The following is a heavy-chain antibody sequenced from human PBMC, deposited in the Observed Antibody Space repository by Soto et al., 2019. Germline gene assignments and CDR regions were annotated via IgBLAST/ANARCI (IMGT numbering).Heavy chain of an antibody. D-gene: IGHD3-9*01. J-gene: IGHJ5*02. V-gene: IGHV3-64D*06. CDR2: ISSNGGST. CDR1: GFTFSSYA. CDR3: VKVVLRYFDWLLYGDWFDP. Sequence: GGSLRLSCSASGFTFSSYAMHWVRQAPGKGLEYVSAISSNGGSTYYADSVKGRFTISRDNSKNTLYLQMSSLRAEDTAVYYCVKVVLRYFDWLLYGDWFDPWGQGTLVTVSS.